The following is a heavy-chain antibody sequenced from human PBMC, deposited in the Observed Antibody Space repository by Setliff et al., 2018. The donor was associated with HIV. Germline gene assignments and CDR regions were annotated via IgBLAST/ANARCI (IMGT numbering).Heavy chain of an antibody. V-gene: IGHV4-61*09. Sequence: SETLSLTCAVSGDSISSGSYYWSWIRQPAGEGLEWIGHIFTSGSTNYNPSLKSRVSISLDTSKNQFSLKLSSVTAADTAVYYCARRSDFWSEGDAFDIWGQGTMVTVSS. CDR1: GDSISSGSYY. CDR3: ARRSDFWSEGDAFDI. CDR2: IFTSGST. J-gene: IGHJ3*02. D-gene: IGHD3-3*01.